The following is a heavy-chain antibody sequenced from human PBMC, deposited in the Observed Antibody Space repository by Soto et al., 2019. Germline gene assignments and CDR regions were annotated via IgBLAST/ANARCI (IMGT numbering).Heavy chain of an antibody. Sequence: ASVKVSCKASGYTFTGYYVHWVRQAPGQGLEWMGWINPNSGDTYLAQRFQGRVTMNRDTSIGTAYMELRGLTSDDTAEYYCAKEGAIVAAGTRVYLYNAMDVWGQGTTVTVSS. CDR2: INPNSGDT. CDR3: AKEGAIVAAGTRVYLYNAMDV. D-gene: IGHD1-26*01. J-gene: IGHJ6*02. V-gene: IGHV1-2*02. CDR1: GYTFTGYY.